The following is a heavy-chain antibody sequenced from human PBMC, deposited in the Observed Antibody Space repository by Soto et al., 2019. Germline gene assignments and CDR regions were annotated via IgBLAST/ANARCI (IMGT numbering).Heavy chain of an antibody. CDR2: IVFDGNDK. CDR1: GFTFRSDG. Sequence: VGSLRLSCVASGFTFRSDGLHWLRLVPCKGLEWVALIVFDGNDKYYADSVKGRFTISRDNSKNTLYLQMNSLTVDDTATYYCAKDGSGSYGTFVDNWGQGTLVTVSS. CDR3: AKDGSGSYGTFVDN. V-gene: IGHV3-30*18. J-gene: IGHJ4*01. D-gene: IGHD1-26*01.